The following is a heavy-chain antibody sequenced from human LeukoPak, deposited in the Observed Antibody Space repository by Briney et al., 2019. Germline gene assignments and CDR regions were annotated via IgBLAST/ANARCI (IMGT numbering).Heavy chain of an antibody. CDR2: IKQDGSEK. D-gene: IGHD2-2*01. J-gene: IGHJ4*02. Sequence: GGSLRLSCAASGFTFSSYWMSWVRQAPGKGLEWVANIKQDGSEKYYVDSVKGRFTISRDNAKNSLYLQMNSLRAEGTAVYYCARVSLDIVVVPAAQLADYWGQGTLVTVSS. CDR3: ARVSLDIVVVPAAQLADY. CDR1: GFTFSSYW. V-gene: IGHV3-7*01.